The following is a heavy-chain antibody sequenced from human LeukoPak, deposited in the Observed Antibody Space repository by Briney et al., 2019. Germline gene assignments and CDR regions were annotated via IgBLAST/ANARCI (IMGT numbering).Heavy chain of an antibody. Sequence: SETLSLTCTVSGGSINSYCWSWIRQPPGKGLEWIGYIYYSGSTNYNPSLKSRVTMSVDTSKNQFSLKLSSVTTADTAVYYCARSAVRLRPYYYYMDVWGKGTTVTVSS. J-gene: IGHJ6*03. CDR1: GGSINSYC. V-gene: IGHV4-59*01. D-gene: IGHD5-12*01. CDR2: IYYSGST. CDR3: ARSAVRLRPYYYYMDV.